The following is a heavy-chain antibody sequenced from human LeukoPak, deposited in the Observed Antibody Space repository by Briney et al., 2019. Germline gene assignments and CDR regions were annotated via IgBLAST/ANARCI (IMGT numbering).Heavy chain of an antibody. V-gene: IGHV4-34*01. Sequence: PSETLSLTCAVYGGSFSGYYWSWIRQPPGKGLEWIGEINHSGSTNYNPSLKSRVTISVDTSKNQFSLKLSSVTAADTAVYYCAGETGYSSSWYFYWGQGTLVTVSS. D-gene: IGHD6-13*01. CDR3: AGETGYSSSWYFY. CDR1: GGSFSGYY. CDR2: INHSGST. J-gene: IGHJ4*02.